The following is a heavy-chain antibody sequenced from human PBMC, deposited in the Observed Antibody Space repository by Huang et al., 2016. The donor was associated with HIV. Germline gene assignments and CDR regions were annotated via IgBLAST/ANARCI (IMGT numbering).Heavy chain of an antibody. CDR2: ISGYNGNT. Sequence: QVQLVQSGAEVKKPGASVKVSCKASGYTFTSYGISGVRQAPGQGLEWMGVISGYNGNTNYAQKSQGRVTMTTDTSTRPAYMELRSLRSDDTAVYYCATDSKIFGVVTRPPLDYWGQGTLVTVSS. CDR3: ATDSKIFGVVTRPPLDY. V-gene: IGHV1-18*01. J-gene: IGHJ4*02. D-gene: IGHD3-3*01. CDR1: GYTFTSYG.